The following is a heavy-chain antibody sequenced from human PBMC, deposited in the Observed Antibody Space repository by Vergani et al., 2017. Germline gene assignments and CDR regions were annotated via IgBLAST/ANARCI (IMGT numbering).Heavy chain of an antibody. Sequence: QVQLQESGPGLLKPSETLSLTCTVSGYSISSGYYWGWIRQPPGKGLEWIGSISHSGYTFYSPSLKSRVSMSVDTSKNQFSLRVNSVTAADTAVYYCVRDPCESCGPYSGCWGRGTLVSVSS. D-gene: IGHD2-21*01. CDR1: GYSISSGYY. CDR2: ISHSGYT. CDR3: VRDPCESCGPYSGC. J-gene: IGHJ4*02. V-gene: IGHV4-38-2*02.